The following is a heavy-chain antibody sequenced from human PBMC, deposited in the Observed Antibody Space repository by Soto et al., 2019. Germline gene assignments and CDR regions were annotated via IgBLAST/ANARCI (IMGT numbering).Heavy chain of an antibody. CDR2: IYYSGNT. V-gene: IGHV4-39*01. Sequence: SETLSLTCSVSGGSISSSSFYWGWIRQPPGKGLEWIGSIYYSGNTYYNPSLESRVAISADTSTNQFSLKLSSVTAADTAVYYCVRRCASTPNWFDPWGQGTLVTVSS. CDR3: VRRCASTPNWFDP. CDR1: GGSISSSSFY. D-gene: IGHD2-21*01. J-gene: IGHJ5*02.